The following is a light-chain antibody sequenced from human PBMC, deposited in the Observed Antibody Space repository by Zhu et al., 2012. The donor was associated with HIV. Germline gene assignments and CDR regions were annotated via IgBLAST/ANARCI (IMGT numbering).Light chain of an antibody. Sequence: DIQLTQSPSFLSASVGDRVTIICRASQDISRFLAWYQQKSGKVPKLLIYAASTLQSGVPSRFSGSGSGTEFTLTISSLQPEDFATYYCQHLTIYPTFGGGSKVEMK. J-gene: IGKJ4*01. CDR2: AAS. CDR1: QDISRF. CDR3: QHLTIYPT. V-gene: IGKV1-9*01.